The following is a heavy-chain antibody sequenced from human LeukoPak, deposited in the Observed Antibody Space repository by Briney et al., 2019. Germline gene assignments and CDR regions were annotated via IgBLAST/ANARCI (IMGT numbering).Heavy chain of an antibody. CDR1: GGSFSGYY. D-gene: IGHD2-2*01. CDR2: VNHSGST. V-gene: IGHV4-34*01. Sequence: SETLSLTCAVYGGSFSGYYWSWIRQPPGKGLEWIGEVNHSGSTNYNPSLKSRVTISVDTSKNQFSLKLSSVTAADTAVYYCARVGGEYQLLYWFDPWGQGTLVTVSS. CDR3: ARVGGEYQLLYWFDP. J-gene: IGHJ5*02.